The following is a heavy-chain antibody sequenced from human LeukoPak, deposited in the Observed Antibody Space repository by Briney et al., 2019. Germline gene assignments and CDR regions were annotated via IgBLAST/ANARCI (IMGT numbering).Heavy chain of an antibody. J-gene: IGHJ4*02. CDR1: GGSFSGYY. CDR3: ARAGRGAYSSSSQTRDY. CDR2: INHSGST. V-gene: IGHV4-34*01. D-gene: IGHD6-6*01. Sequence: SETLSLTCAVYGGSFSGYYWSWIRQPPGKGLEWIGEINHSGSTNYNPSLKSRVNISVDTSKNQFSLKLSSVTAADTAVYYCARAGRGAYSSSSQTRDYWGQGTLVTVSS.